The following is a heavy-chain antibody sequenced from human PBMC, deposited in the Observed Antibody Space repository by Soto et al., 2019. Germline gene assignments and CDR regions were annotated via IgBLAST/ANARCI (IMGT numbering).Heavy chain of an antibody. CDR2: ISSSSSYI. Sequence: GGSLRLSCAASGFTFSSYSMNWVRQAPGKGLEWVSSISSSSSYIYYADSVKGRFTISRDNAKNSLYLQMNSLRAEDKAVYYCARELSSTSCYGCFDYWGQGTLVTVSS. V-gene: IGHV3-21*01. J-gene: IGHJ4*02. CDR3: ARELSSTSCYGCFDY. CDR1: GFTFSSYS. D-gene: IGHD2-2*01.